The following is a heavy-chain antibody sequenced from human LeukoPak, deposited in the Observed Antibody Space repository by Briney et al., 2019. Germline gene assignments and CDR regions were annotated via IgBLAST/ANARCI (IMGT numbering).Heavy chain of an antibody. Sequence: PSETLSLTCTVSGGSISGYYWSWIRQPPGKGLELIGYIYYAGRTNYNPSLESRVTMSVDMSKNQFSLKLSSVTAADTAVYYCARSYDFWSGYTFDYWGQGTLVTVSS. J-gene: IGHJ4*02. CDR3: ARSYDFWSGYTFDY. CDR2: IYYAGRT. V-gene: IGHV4-59*08. CDR1: GGSISGYY. D-gene: IGHD3-3*01.